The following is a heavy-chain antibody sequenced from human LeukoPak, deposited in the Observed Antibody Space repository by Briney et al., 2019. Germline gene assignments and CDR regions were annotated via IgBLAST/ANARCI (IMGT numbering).Heavy chain of an antibody. D-gene: IGHD1-1*01. V-gene: IGHV1-18*01. J-gene: IGHJ6*03. CDR1: GYIFTSYG. CDR2: LSAQNGNT. CDR3: ARGNNWIDKYGYYYYYMDV. Sequence: ASVKVSCKASGYIFTSYGIIGVRQAPGQGLEWMGWLSAQNGNTNYAQKLQGRVTMTTDTSTSTAYMELRSLRSDDTAVYYCARGNNWIDKYGYYYYYMDVWGKGTTVTVSS.